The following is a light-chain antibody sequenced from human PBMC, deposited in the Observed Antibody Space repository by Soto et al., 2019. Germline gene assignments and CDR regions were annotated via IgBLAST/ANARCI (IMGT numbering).Light chain of an antibody. CDR3: QQYNNWPIT. Sequence: EIVMTQSPATLSVSPGDRATLSCRSSESVTSSLAWYQQKPGQPPRFLIYAASTRATGIPATFSGSGVGTEFTLTIGSLQSEDFAVYYCQQYNNWPITFGQGTRLEIK. J-gene: IGKJ5*01. CDR1: ESVTSS. CDR2: AAS. V-gene: IGKV3-15*01.